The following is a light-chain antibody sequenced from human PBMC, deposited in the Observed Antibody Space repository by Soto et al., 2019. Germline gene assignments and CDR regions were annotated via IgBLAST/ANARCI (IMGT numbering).Light chain of an antibody. CDR1: QSVLYSSNNKNY. Sequence: DIVMTQSPDSLAVSLGERATINCKSSQSVLYSSNNKNYLAWYQQKPGQPPKLLIYWASTRESGVPDRFSGSGSATDFTLTISSLQAEDVAVYYCQQYYNNPITFGQGTRLEIK. V-gene: IGKV4-1*01. CDR3: QQYYNNPIT. CDR2: WAS. J-gene: IGKJ5*01.